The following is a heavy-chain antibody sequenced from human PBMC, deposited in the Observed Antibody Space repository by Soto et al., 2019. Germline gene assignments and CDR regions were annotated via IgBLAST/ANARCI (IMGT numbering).Heavy chain of an antibody. CDR3: AKEKSTLGYSFLVDY. D-gene: IGHD5-18*01. V-gene: IGHV3-30*18. CDR1: GVTFRLYG. J-gene: IGHJ4*02. CDR2: ISYDGTNK. Sequence: QVQLVESGGGVVHPGRSLRLACAASGVTFRLYGMHWVRQAPGKGLEWVAVISYDGTNKYYVDSVKGLFTISRDDSKNTLYLQMNSLRPEATTVYYCAKEKSTLGYSFLVDYWGQGTLVTVSS.